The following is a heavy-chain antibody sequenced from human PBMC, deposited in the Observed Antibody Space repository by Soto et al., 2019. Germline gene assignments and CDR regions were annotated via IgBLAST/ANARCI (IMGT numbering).Heavy chain of an antibody. CDR3: ATYEMGRDDGRWYYFDY. D-gene: IGHD2-15*01. V-gene: IGHV4-31*03. J-gene: IGHJ4*02. CDR2: IYYSGST. Sequence: PSETLSLTCTVSGGSISSGGYYWSWIRQHPXKGLEWIGYIYYSGSTYYNPSLKSRVTISVDTSKNQFSLKLSSVTAADTAVYYCATYEMGRDDGRWYYFDYWGQGTLVTVSS. CDR1: GGSISSGGYY.